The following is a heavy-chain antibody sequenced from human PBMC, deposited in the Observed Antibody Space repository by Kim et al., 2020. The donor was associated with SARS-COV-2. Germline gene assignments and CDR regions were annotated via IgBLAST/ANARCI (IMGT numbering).Heavy chain of an antibody. D-gene: IGHD4-17*01. CDR3: ARIWGGDYGHGDFDY. Sequence: QKLQGRVTMTTDTSTSTAYMELRSLRFDDTAVYYCARIWGGDYGHGDFDYWGQGTLVTVSS. J-gene: IGHJ4*02. V-gene: IGHV1-18*01.